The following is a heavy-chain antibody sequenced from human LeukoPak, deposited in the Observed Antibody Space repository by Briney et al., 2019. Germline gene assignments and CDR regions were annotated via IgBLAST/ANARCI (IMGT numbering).Heavy chain of an antibody. CDR2: ISSTSSYI. V-gene: IGHV3-21*01. D-gene: IGHD3-10*01. Sequence: GGSRRLSCAASGFTFSSYSMTWVRQAPGKGLEWVSSISSTSSYIYYADSLKGRFTISRDNAKNSLYLQMNILRAGDSAVYYCARGLATTFYPGSVNYYFDYWGQGTLVTVSS. J-gene: IGHJ4*02. CDR1: GFTFSSYS. CDR3: ARGLATTFYPGSVNYYFDY.